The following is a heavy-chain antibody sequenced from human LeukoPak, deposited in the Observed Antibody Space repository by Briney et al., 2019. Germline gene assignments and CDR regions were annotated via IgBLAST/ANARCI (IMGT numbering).Heavy chain of an antibody. CDR1: GFTFSSYA. Sequence: GGSLRLSCAASGFTFSSYAMSWVRQAPGKGLEWVSAISGSGGSTYYADSVKGRFTISRDNSKNTLYLQMNSLRAEDTAVYYCARGGDAGRYWYFDLWGRGTLVTVSS. D-gene: IGHD7-27*01. CDR2: ISGSGGST. J-gene: IGHJ2*01. CDR3: ARGGDAGRYWYFDL. V-gene: IGHV3-23*01.